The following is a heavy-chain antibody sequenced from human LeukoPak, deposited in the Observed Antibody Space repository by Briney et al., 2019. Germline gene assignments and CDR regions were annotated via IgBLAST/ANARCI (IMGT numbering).Heavy chain of an antibody. J-gene: IGHJ4*02. Sequence: PSQTLSLTCTVSGGSISRGTYYWTWIRQPAGKGLEWIGRIYTSGSTNYNPSLKSRVTISVDTSKNQFSLKLRSVTAADTAVYYCASGTRGINYYDTSGLAYFFEYWGQGTQVTVSS. CDR3: ASGTRGINYYDTSGLAYFFEY. CDR2: IYTSGST. V-gene: IGHV4-61*02. CDR1: GGSISRGTYY. D-gene: IGHD3-22*01.